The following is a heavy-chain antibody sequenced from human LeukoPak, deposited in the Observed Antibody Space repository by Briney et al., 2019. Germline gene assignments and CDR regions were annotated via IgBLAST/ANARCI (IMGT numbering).Heavy chain of an antibody. CDR3: ARTKTQRGYSGYDSDY. D-gene: IGHD5-12*01. V-gene: IGHV4-4*07. CDR1: GGSISSYY. CDR2: IYTSGST. J-gene: IGHJ4*02. Sequence: PSETLSLTCTVSGGSISSYYWSWIRQPAGKGLEWIGRIYTSGSTNYNPSLKSRVTMSVDTSKNQFSLKLSSVTAADTAVYYCARTKTQRGYSGYDSDYWGQGTLVTVSS.